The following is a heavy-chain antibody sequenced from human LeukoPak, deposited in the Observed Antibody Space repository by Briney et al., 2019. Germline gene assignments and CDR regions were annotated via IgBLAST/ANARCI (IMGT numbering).Heavy chain of an antibody. V-gene: IGHV3-9*01. CDR2: ISWNSVNI. CDR3: AKDRLSLSGSYPS. Sequence: TGGSLRLSCAASGFNFDDYAMHWVRQAPGKGLEWVSGISWNSVNIGYADSVKGRFTISRDNAKNTLYLQMNGLRDEDTALYYCAKDRLSLSGSYPSWGQGTLVTVSS. J-gene: IGHJ4*02. CDR1: GFNFDDYA. D-gene: IGHD1-26*01.